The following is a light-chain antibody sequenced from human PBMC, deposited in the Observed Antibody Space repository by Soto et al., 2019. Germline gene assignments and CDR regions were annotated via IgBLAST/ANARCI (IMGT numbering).Light chain of an antibody. Sequence: DIVMTQSPDSLAVSLGERATINCKSSQSLLYSPRNKSYLAWFQQKPRQPPKLLIYWASSREIGVPDRFSGSESGTDFTLSISSLQPEDVAVYYCQQYYSSPPTFGQGTKVEIK. J-gene: IGKJ1*01. CDR3: QQYYSSPPT. CDR2: WAS. CDR1: QSLLYSPRNKSY. V-gene: IGKV4-1*01.